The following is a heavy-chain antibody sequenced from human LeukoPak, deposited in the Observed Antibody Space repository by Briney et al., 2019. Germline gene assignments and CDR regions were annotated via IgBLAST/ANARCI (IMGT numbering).Heavy chain of an antibody. CDR3: ARGVPPRSHNWFDP. D-gene: IGHD2-15*01. CDR2: INHSGST. Sequence: SETLSLTCAVYGGSFSGYYWSWIRQPPGKGLEWIGEINHSGSTNYNPSLKSRVTISVDTSKNQFSLKLSSVTAADTAVYYCARGVPPRSHNWFDPWGQGTLVTVSS. V-gene: IGHV4-34*01. J-gene: IGHJ5*02. CDR1: GGSFSGYY.